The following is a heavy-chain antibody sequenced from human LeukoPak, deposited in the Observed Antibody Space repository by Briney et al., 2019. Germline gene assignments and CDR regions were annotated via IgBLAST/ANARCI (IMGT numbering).Heavy chain of an antibody. CDR2: IYSGGST. CDR1: GFAFSRYA. J-gene: IGHJ3*02. D-gene: IGHD3-22*01. Sequence: GGSLRLSCAASGFAFSRYAMNWVRQAPGKGLEWVSVIYSGGSTYYADSVKGRFTLSRDNSKNTLFLQMNSLRAEDTAVYYCAREPQGDSSGYDAFDIWGQGTMVTVSS. CDR3: AREPQGDSSGYDAFDI. V-gene: IGHV3-66*01.